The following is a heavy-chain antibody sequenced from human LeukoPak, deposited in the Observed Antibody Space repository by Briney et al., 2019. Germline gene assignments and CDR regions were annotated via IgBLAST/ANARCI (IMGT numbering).Heavy chain of an antibody. CDR2: ISYDGSNK. D-gene: IGHD6-19*01. V-gene: IGHV3-30*01. CDR3: ARDLRQWLVLGAFDI. J-gene: IGHJ3*02. Sequence: GGSLRLSCAASGFTFSSYAMHWVRQAPGKGLEWVAVISYDGSNKYYADSVKGRFTISRDNSKNTLYLQVNSLRAEDTAVYYCARDLRQWLVLGAFDIWGQGTMVTVSS. CDR1: GFTFSSYA.